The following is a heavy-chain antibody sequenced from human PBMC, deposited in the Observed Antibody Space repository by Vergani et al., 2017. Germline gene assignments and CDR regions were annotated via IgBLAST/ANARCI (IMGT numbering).Heavy chain of an antibody. CDR1: GGTFSSYA. CDR3: ARDRGYYDSSGYYYLDY. CDR2: IIPIFGTA. D-gene: IGHD3-22*01. Sequence: QAQLVQSGAEVKKPGSSVKVSCKASGGTFSSYAISWVRQAPGQGLEWMGGIIPIFGTANYAQKFQGRVTITADESTSTAYMELSSLRSEDTAVYYCARDRGYYDSSGYYYLDYWGQGTLVTVSS. J-gene: IGHJ4*02. V-gene: IGHV1-69*01.